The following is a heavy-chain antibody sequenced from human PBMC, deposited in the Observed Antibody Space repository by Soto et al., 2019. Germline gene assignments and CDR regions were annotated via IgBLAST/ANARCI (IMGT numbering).Heavy chain of an antibody. D-gene: IGHD3-10*01. CDR2: IYPGGVNI. J-gene: IGHJ4*02. CDR3: ASGCFGEFVSYFDY. Sequence: ASVKVSCKAIGYSFTSHYMHWVRQAPGQGLEWMGTIYPGGVNIGYAQKFKGRVTMTKDTSTSTVYMELNSLTSDDTAVYYCASGCFGEFVSYFDYWGQGSLVTVSS. V-gene: IGHV1-46*01. CDR1: GYSFTSHY.